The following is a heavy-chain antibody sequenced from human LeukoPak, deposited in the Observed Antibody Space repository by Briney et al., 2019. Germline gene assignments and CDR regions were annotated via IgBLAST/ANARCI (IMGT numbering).Heavy chain of an antibody. V-gene: IGHV3-21*01. CDR1: GFTFSSYS. CDR2: ISSSSYI. Sequence: GGSLRLSCAASGFTFSSYSMNWVRQAPGKGLEWVSSISSSSYIYYADSVKGRFTISRDNAKNSLYLQMNSLRAEDTAVYYCARRGDIVVVPAAIRVVYYYGMDVWGQGTTVTVSS. D-gene: IGHD2-2*01. CDR3: ARRGDIVVVPAAIRVVYYYGMDV. J-gene: IGHJ6*02.